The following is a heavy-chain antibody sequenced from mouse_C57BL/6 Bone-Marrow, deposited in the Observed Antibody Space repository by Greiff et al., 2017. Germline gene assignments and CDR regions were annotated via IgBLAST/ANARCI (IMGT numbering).Heavy chain of an antibody. CDR3: ARGGQPRYYYAMDY. CDR1: GYTFTSYG. CDR2: IYPRSGNT. J-gene: IGHJ4*01. Sequence: QVQLQQSGAELARPGASVKLSCKASGYTFTSYGISWVKQRTGQGLEWIGEIYPRSGNTYYNEKFKGKATLTADKSSSTAYMELRSLTSEDSAVYFCARGGQPRYYYAMDYWGQGTSVTVSS. D-gene: IGHD6-1*01. V-gene: IGHV1-81*01.